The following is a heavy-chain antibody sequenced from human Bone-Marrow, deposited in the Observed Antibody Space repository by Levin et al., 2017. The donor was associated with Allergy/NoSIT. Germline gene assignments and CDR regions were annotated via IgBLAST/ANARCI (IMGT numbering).Heavy chain of an antibody. CDR1: GITVSNNY. CDR2: IYSGGGT. D-gene: IGHD6-13*01. V-gene: IGHV3-53*01. J-gene: IGHJ4*02. CDR3: ARDPAAAATSTWG. Sequence: GGSLRLSCAASGITVSNNYMNWVRQAPGKGLEWVSLIYSGGGTYYADSVKGRFTISRDNSKNTLYLQMNNLTAEDTAMYYCARDPAAAATSTWGWGQGTLVTVSS.